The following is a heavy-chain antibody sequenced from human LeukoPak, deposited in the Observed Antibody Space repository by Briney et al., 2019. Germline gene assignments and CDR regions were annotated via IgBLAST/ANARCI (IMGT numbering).Heavy chain of an antibody. CDR2: IYTSGST. D-gene: IGHD6-19*01. CDR3: ARVTIAVADEYYFDY. Sequence: PSETLSLTCTVSGYSISSGYYWSWIRQPPGKGLEWIGYIYTSGSTNYNPSLKSRVTISVDTSKNQFSLKLSSVTAADTAVYYCARVTIAVADEYYFDYWGQGTLVTVSS. CDR1: GYSISSGYY. J-gene: IGHJ4*02. V-gene: IGHV4-4*09.